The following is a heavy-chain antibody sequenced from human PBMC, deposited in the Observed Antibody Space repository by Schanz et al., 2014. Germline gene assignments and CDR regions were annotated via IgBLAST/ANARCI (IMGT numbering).Heavy chain of an antibody. CDR2: IKQDGSEK. CDR1: GFTFSNYD. V-gene: IGHV3-7*02. D-gene: IGHD7-27*01. CDR3: AKYGGELGVSFEY. J-gene: IGHJ4*02. Sequence: EVQLVESGGGLVQPGGSLRLSCAASGFTFSNYDMHWVRQAIGKGLEWVANIKQDGSEKYYVDSVKGRFTISRDNAKNSLYLQMNSLRPEDTAVYYCAKYGGELGVSFEYWGQGTLVTVSS.